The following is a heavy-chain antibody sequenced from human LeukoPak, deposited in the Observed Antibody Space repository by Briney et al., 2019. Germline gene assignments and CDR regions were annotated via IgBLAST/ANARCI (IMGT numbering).Heavy chain of an antibody. V-gene: IGHV3-7*01. D-gene: IGHD3-22*01. J-gene: IGHJ4*02. CDR3: ARDFRTYYYDSSGPFDY. Sequence: PGGSLRLSCAASGFTFSSYWMSWVRQAPGKGLEWVANIKQDGSEKYYVDSVKGRFTISRDNAKNSLYLQMNSLRAEDRAVYFCARDFRTYYYDSSGPFDYWGQGTLVTVSS. CDR1: GFTFSSYW. CDR2: IKQDGSEK.